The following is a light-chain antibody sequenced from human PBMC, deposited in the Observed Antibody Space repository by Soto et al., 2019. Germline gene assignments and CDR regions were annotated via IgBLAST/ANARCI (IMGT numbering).Light chain of an antibody. Sequence: QSVLTQPPSASGSPGQSVTISCAGTSSDVGGYNYVSWYQQYPGKVPKLMIYEVSERPSGVPDRFSGSKPGNTAFLTVSGLQAEDEADYYCLSYADTAYVFGTGTKGTVL. CDR2: EVS. J-gene: IGLJ1*01. V-gene: IGLV2-8*01. CDR3: LSYADTAYV. CDR1: SSDVGGYNY.